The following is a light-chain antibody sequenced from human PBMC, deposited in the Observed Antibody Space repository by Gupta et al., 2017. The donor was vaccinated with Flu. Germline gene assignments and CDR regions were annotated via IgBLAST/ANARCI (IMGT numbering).Light chain of an antibody. CDR2: EVT. CDR1: SSDIGAYKY. Sequence: QSALTQPPSASWSPGQSITISCTGTSSDIGAYKYVSWHQQHAGKAPNLMINEVTKRPSGVPDRFSGSKSGNTASLTVSGLQAEDEGDYYCSSHTVSDTFVFGTGTAVTVL. CDR3: SSHTVSDTFV. J-gene: IGLJ1*01. V-gene: IGLV2-8*01.